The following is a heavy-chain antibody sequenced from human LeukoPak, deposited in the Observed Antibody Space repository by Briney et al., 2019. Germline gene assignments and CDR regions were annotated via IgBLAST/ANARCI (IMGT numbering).Heavy chain of an antibody. CDR1: GYSFTSYW. CDR2: IYPGDSDT. Sequence: GESLKISCKGSGYSFTSYWIGWVRQMPGKGLEWMGIIYPGDSDTRYSPSFQGQVTISADKSISTAYLQWSSLKASDTAMYYCARLVPPVPYYYYYYMDVWAREPWSPSP. V-gene: IGHV5-51*01. J-gene: IGHJ6*03. D-gene: IGHD1-26*01. CDR3: ARLVPPVPYYYYYYMDV.